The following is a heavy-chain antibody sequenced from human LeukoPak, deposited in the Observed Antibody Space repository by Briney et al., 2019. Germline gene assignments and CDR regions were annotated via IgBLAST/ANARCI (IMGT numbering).Heavy chain of an antibody. V-gene: IGHV1-2*02. CDR3: ARVPGNSGFFDY. Sequence: ASVKVSCKASGYTFTGYYMHWVRQAPGQGLEWMGWINPNSGGTNYAQKFQGRVTITADKSTSTAYMELSRLRSEDTAVYYCARVPGNSGFFDYWGQGTLVTVSS. CDR2: INPNSGGT. CDR1: GYTFTGYY. J-gene: IGHJ4*02. D-gene: IGHD4-23*01.